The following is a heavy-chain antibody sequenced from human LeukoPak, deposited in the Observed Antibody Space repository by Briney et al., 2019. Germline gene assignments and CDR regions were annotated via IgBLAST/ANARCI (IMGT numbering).Heavy chain of an antibody. J-gene: IGHJ6*03. Sequence: PSETLSLTCAVYGGSFSGYYWSWIRQPPGKGLEWIGEINHSGSTNYNPSLKSRVTISVDTSKNQFSLKLSSVTAADTAVYYCARGRGIAARRSYMDVWGKGTTVTVSS. CDR3: ARGRGIAARRSYMDV. V-gene: IGHV4-34*01. CDR1: GGSFSGYY. CDR2: INHSGST. D-gene: IGHD6-6*01.